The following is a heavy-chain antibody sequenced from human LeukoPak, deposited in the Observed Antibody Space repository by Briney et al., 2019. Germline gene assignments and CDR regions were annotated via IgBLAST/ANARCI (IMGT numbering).Heavy chain of an antibody. V-gene: IGHV3-30*02. J-gene: IGHJ4*02. CDR2: IRYDGSNK. D-gene: IGHD6-19*01. CDR1: GFTLSSYG. Sequence: GGSLRLSCAASGFTLSSYGMHWVRQAPGKGLEWVAFIRYDGSNKYYADSVKGRFTISRDNSKSTLYLQMNSLRAEDTAVYYCPRDGEAVAGTGGYWGQGTLVIVSS. CDR3: PRDGEAVAGTGGY.